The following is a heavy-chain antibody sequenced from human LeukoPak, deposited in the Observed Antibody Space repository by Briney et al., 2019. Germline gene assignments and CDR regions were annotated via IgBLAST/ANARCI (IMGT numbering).Heavy chain of an antibody. CDR2: ITWGRDNL. D-gene: IGHD1-26*01. V-gene: IGHV3-9*03. J-gene: IGHJ4*02. CDR3: AKGYSGSYQYYFDY. CDR1: GFIFDDYA. Sequence: GGSLRLSCAVSGFIFDDYAMHWVRQAPGKGLEWVSGITWGRDNLAYAASVKGRFTISRDNAKNSLYLQMNSLRAEDMALYYCAKGYSGSYQYYFDYWGQGTLVTVSS.